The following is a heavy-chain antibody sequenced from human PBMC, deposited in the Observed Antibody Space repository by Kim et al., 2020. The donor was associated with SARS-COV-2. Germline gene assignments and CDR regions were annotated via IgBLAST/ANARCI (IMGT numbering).Heavy chain of an antibody. V-gene: IGHV3-23*01. CDR2: ISGSGNYI. CDR3: AKDLPLEMMGPYYFNY. D-gene: IGHD3-16*01. CDR1: GFTFSRYA. Sequence: GGSLRLSCTASGFTFSRYAMNWVRQAPGKGLEWVSGISGSGNYIYYGDSMEGRFTISRDNSKNTLYLQMDSLRAEDTAINYCAKDLPLEMMGPYYFNYWG. J-gene: IGHJ4*01.